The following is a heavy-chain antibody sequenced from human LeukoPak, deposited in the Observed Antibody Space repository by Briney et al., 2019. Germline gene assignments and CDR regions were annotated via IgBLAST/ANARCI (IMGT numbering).Heavy chain of an antibody. CDR2: FYSGGST. CDR3: ARDRAAADLDY. J-gene: IGHJ4*02. D-gene: IGHD6-13*01. CDR1: GFTVSSNY. V-gene: IGHV3-66*01. Sequence: PGGSLRLSCAASGFTVSSNYMSWVRQAPGKGLEWVSVFYSGGSTYYADSVKGRFTISRDNSKNTLYLQMNSLRAEDTAVYYCARDRAAADLDYWGQGTLVTVSS.